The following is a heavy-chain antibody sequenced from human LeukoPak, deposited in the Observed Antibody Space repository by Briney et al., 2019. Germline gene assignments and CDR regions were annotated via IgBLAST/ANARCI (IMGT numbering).Heavy chain of an antibody. CDR2: IYSGGST. Sequence: GGSLRLSCAASGFTVSSSYMSWVRQAPGKGLEWVSLIYSGGSTYYAASVKGRFTISRDNSKNTLYLQMNSLRPEDTAVYYCAKGYNYAYEYWGQGALVTVSS. V-gene: IGHV3-53*01. J-gene: IGHJ4*02. CDR3: AKGYNYAYEY. D-gene: IGHD5-18*01. CDR1: GFTVSSSY.